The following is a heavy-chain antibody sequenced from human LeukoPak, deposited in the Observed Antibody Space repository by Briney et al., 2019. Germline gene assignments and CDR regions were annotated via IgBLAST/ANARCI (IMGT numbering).Heavy chain of an antibody. D-gene: IGHD5/OR15-5a*01. J-gene: IGHJ3*02. CDR3: ARDSNPNDGQVFYDAFDI. CDR2: LNWNGAST. V-gene: IGHV3-20*04. CDR1: GFTFDDYG. Sequence: AGGSLRLSCAASGFTFDDYGLSWVRQVPGKGLEWVSGLNWNGASTGYADSVKGRFTISRDNAKNSLYLQMNSLRAEDTAVYFCARDSNPNDGQVFYDAFDIWGQGTMVTVSS.